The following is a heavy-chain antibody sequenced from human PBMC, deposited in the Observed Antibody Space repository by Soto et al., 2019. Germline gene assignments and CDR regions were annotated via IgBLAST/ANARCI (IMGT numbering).Heavy chain of an antibody. J-gene: IGHJ4*02. Sequence: SETLSLTCAVSGGSISSGGYSWSWLRQPPGKGLEWIGYIYHSGSTYYNPSLKSRVTISVDRSKNQFSLKLSSVTAADTAVYYCARALRDWGSYPPECYFDDWGQGTPVTVSS. V-gene: IGHV4-30-2*01. CDR2: IYHSGST. D-gene: IGHD3-16*02. CDR3: ARALRDWGSYPPECYFDD. CDR1: GGSISSGGYS.